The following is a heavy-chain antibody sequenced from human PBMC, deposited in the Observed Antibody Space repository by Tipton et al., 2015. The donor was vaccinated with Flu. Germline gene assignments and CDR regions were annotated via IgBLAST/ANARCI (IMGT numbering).Heavy chain of an antibody. CDR1: GFIFGSHW. Sequence: SLRLSCTASGFIFGSHWMSWVRQAPGKGLEWVASIKQDGSETYYGDSVKGRFTISRDNPKSSLYLQMNSLRAEDTAVYFCAREANDSSSFRGKYSYYGMDVWGQGATVTVSS. V-gene: IGHV3-7*01. CDR2: IKQDGSET. D-gene: IGHD6-13*01. CDR3: AREANDSSSFRGKYSYYGMDV. J-gene: IGHJ6*02.